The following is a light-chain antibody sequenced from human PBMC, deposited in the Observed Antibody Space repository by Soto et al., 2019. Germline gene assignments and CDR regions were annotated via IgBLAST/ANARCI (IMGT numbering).Light chain of an antibody. CDR2: GAS. CDR1: QSVSSSY. J-gene: IGKJ2*01. Sequence: EIVLTQSPGTQSLSPGERATLSCRASQSVSSSYLAWYQQKPGRAPRLLIYGASSRATGIPDRFSGSGSGTDFTLTISRLEPEYFAVYYCQQYGSSGYTFGQGTKLEIK. CDR3: QQYGSSGYT. V-gene: IGKV3-20*01.